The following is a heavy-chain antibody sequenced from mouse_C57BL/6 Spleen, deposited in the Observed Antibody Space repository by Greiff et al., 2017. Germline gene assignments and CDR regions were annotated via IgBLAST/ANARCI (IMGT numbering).Heavy chain of an antibody. J-gene: IGHJ1*03. CDR2: IDPANGNT. CDR3: ASITTVDWYFDV. Sequence: VQLQQSVAELVRPGASVKLSCTASGFNIKNTYMHWVKQRPEQGLEWIGRIDPANGNTKYAPKFQGKDTITADTASNTAYLQLSSLTSEDTAIYYCASITTVDWYFDVWGTGTTVTVSS. D-gene: IGHD1-1*01. CDR1: GFNIKNTY. V-gene: IGHV14-3*01.